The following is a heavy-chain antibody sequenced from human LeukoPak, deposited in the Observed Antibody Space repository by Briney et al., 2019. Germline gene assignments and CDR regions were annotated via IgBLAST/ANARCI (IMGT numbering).Heavy chain of an antibody. J-gene: IGHJ4*02. CDR2: ISWNSGSI. Sequence: SLRLSCAASGFTFDAYAMHWVRQAPGKGLEWVSGISWNSGSIGYADSVKGRFTISRDNAKNSLYLQMNSLRAEDTALYYCAKDILAAGTRWAFDYWGQGTLVPVSS. D-gene: IGHD6-13*01. CDR1: GFTFDAYA. V-gene: IGHV3-9*01. CDR3: AKDILAAGTRWAFDY.